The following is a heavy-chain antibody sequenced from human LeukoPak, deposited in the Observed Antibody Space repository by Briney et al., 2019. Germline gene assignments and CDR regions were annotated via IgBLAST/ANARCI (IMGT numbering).Heavy chain of an antibody. V-gene: IGHV4-39*01. Sequence: PSETLSLTCTVSGGSVSNYYWGWIRQPPGKGLEWIGSMYFSGSTYYKPSLKSRVTISVDTSKNQFSLKLRSVTAADTALYYCASASGGPGTFYRIDYWGQGTLVTVSS. D-gene: IGHD3-10*01. CDR3: ASASGGPGTFYRIDY. CDR2: MYFSGST. J-gene: IGHJ4*02. CDR1: GGSVSNYY.